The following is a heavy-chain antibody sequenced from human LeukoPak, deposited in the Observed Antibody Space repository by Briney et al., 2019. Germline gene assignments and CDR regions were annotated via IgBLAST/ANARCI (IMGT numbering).Heavy chain of an antibody. J-gene: IGHJ4*02. Sequence: GGSLRLSCAASGFSFSSYSMNWVRQALGKGLEWVSSVSSSSSYISYADSVKGRFTISRDNAKKSLYLQMNSLRAVDTAVYYCARDIPRGSGYYFDYWGQGTLVPSPQ. V-gene: IGHV3-21*01. CDR1: GFSFSSYS. CDR2: VSSSSSYI. CDR3: ARDIPRGSGYYFDY. D-gene: IGHD3-22*01.